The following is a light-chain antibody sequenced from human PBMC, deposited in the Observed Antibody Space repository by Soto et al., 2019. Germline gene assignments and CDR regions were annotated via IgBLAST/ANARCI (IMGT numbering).Light chain of an antibody. CDR2: DVS. J-gene: IGLJ2*01. Sequence: QSALTQPASVSGSPGQSIAISCTGTSSDVGGYNYVSWYQQHPGKAPKLMIYDVSNRPSGVSNRFSGSKSGNTASLTISALRAEDEADDYYSSSPSSSTPVVFGGGTKLPVL. CDR3: SSSPSSSTPVV. CDR1: SSDVGGYNY. V-gene: IGLV2-14*01.